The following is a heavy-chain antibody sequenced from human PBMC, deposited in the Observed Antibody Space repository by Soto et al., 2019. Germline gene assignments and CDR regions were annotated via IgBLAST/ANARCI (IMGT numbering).Heavy chain of an antibody. CDR1: GFTFSNFD. D-gene: IGHD6-13*01. CDR2: IITRGGTT. CDR3: ATGTAAPAH. Sequence: EVQLLESGGGLVQPGVSLRLSCAASGFTFSNFDMSWVRQAPGKGLEWVAGIITRGGTTYYADSVKGRFTSSRDNSKNTLYLQMTSLRAEDTAVYYCATGTAAPAHWGQGTLVTVSS. J-gene: IGHJ1*01. V-gene: IGHV3-23*01.